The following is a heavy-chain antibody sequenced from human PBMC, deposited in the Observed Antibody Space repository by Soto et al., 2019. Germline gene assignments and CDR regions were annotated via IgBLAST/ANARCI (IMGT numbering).Heavy chain of an antibody. CDR2: IRSKPYGGTT. V-gene: IGHV3-49*03. Sequence: SLRLSCTASGFTFGDYPMSWFRQAPGKGLEWVGFIRSKPYGGTTEYAASVKGRFTISRDDSKNIAYLQMNSLKTEDTAVYYCSRPLLGADDAFDIWGQGTKVTVS. CDR3: SRPLLGADDAFDI. CDR1: GFTFGDYP. D-gene: IGHD1-26*01. J-gene: IGHJ3*02.